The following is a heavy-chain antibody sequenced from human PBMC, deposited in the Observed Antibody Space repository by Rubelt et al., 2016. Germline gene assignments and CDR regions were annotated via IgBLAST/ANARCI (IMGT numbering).Heavy chain of an antibody. D-gene: IGHD2/OR15-2a*01. J-gene: IGHJ4*02. CDR2: INHSGTT. Sequence: VQLVESGGGLVHPGGSLRLSCAASGFNFTNFWMSWVRQAPGKGLEWIGEINHSGTTNNNPSLKSRVTTSVDTSKNQFSLKLRSVTAADTAVYYCARRGFRRPDYFPLEYWGQGALVTVSS. CDR1: GFNFTNFW. V-gene: IGHV4-4*02. CDR3: ARRGFRRPDYFPLEY.